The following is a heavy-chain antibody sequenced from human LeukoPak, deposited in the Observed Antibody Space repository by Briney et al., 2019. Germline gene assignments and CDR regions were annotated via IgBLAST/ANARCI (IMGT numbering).Heavy chain of an antibody. CDR2: ISSSSSYI. D-gene: IGHD6-19*01. Sequence: GGSLRLSCAASGFTFSSYSMNWVRQAPGKGLEWVSSISSSSSYIYYADSVKGRFTISRDNAKNSLYLQMNSLRAKDTAVYYCARYLSIAVAGTRFDYWGQGTLVTVSS. J-gene: IGHJ4*02. CDR3: ARYLSIAVAGTRFDY. CDR1: GFTFSSYS. V-gene: IGHV3-21*01.